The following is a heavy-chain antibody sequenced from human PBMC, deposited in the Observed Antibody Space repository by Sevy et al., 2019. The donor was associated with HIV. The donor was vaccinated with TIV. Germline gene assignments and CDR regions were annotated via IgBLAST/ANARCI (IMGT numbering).Heavy chain of an antibody. J-gene: IGHJ4*02. D-gene: IGHD2-2*01. CDR2: ISAYNGNT. CDR1: GYTFTSYG. CDR3: ARGEDIVVVPAAMVY. V-gene: IGHV1-18*01. Sequence: ASVKVSCKASGYTFTSYGISWVRQAPGQGLEWMGWISAYNGNTNYAQKLQGRVIMTTDTSTSTAYMELRSLRSDDTAVYYCARGEDIVVVPAAMVYWGQGTLVTVSS.